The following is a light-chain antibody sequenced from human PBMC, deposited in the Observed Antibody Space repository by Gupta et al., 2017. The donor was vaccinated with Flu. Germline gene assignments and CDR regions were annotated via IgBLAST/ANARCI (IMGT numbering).Light chain of an antibody. Sequence: QTVVTQEPSFSVSPGGTVTLTCGLSSGSVSSGYYPSWYQQTAVQAPRTLIYNTNSRSSGVPDRFSGSILGNKAALTITGAEADDESDYYCVLDMGSDIQVFGGGTKLTVL. CDR1: SGSVSSGYY. V-gene: IGLV8-61*01. CDR3: VLDMGSDIQV. J-gene: IGLJ2*01. CDR2: NTN.